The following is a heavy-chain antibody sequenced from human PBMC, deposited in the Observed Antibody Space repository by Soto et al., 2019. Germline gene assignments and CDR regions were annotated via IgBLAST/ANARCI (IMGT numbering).Heavy chain of an antibody. Sequence: RSSLRLSCAASGLTFRNFAMPWVRQAPGKGLEWVSGIRGSGRMTYYADSVKGRFTVSRDNSKNTLYLQMNSLRGEDTAVYYCGRDLGNYDRYYLAYWGQGTLVTVSS. D-gene: IGHD1-7*01. J-gene: IGHJ4*02. CDR1: GLTFRNFA. CDR2: IRGSGRMT. CDR3: GRDLGNYDRYYLAY. V-gene: IGHV3-23*01.